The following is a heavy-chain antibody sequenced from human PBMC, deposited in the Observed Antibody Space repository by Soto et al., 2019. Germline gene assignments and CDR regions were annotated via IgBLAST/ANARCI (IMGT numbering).Heavy chain of an antibody. D-gene: IGHD3-3*01. Sequence: SGPTLVNPTQTLTLTCTFSGFSLSTSGVGVGWIRQPPGKALEWLALIYWDDDKRYSPSLKSRLTITKDTSKNQVVLTMTNMDPVDTATYYCAHNGGSAYYDFWSGSKPTNWSDPWGQGTLVTVSS. V-gene: IGHV2-5*02. J-gene: IGHJ5*02. CDR3: AHNGGSAYYDFWSGSKPTNWSDP. CDR2: IYWDDDK. CDR1: GFSLSTSGVG.